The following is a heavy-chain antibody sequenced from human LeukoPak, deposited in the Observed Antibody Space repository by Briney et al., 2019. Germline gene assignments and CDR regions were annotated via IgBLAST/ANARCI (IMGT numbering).Heavy chain of an antibody. D-gene: IGHD2-15*01. CDR2: ITSSSSYI. CDR3: AKDHRRYCSGGSCYYFDY. J-gene: IGHJ4*02. V-gene: IGHV3-21*01. Sequence: GGSLRLSCAASGFTFSRYTMNWVRQAPGKGLEWVSSITSSSSYIYYADSVKGRFTISRDNSKNTLYLQMNSLRAEDTAVYYCAKDHRRYCSGGSCYYFDYWGQGTLVTVSS. CDR1: GFTFSRYT.